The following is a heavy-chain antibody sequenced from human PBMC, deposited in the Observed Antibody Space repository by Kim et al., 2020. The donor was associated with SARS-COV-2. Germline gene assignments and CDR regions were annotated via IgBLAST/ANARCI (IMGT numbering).Heavy chain of an antibody. CDR3: SRDGSGDY. V-gene: IGHV3-72*01. CDR2: KSYTT. J-gene: IGHJ4*02. Sequence: KSYTTNYAASVKGRFTISRDDSKNSVYLQMNNLKTEDPAVYDCSRDGSGDYWGQGTLVTVSS.